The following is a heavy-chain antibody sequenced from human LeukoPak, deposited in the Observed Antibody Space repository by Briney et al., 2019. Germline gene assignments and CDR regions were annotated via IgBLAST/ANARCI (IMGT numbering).Heavy chain of an antibody. CDR1: GFTFSSYA. CDR2: ISYDGSNK. D-gene: IGHD6-6*01. Sequence: GGSLRLSCAASGFTFSSYAMHWVRQAPGKGLEWVAVISYDGSNKYYADSVKGRFTISRDNSKNTLYLQMNSLRVEDTAVYYCANPRGQLALAYWGQGTLVTVSS. CDR3: ANPRGQLALAY. J-gene: IGHJ4*02. V-gene: IGHV3-30-3*01.